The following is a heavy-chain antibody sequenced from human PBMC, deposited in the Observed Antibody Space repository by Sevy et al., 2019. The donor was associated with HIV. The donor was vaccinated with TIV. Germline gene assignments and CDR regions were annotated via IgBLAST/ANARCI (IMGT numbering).Heavy chain of an antibody. Sequence: GGSLRLSCAVSGFAVSDNCMSWVRQSPGKGLEWVSVIFSGGRTSYADSVKGRFTVSRDGSKNTLYLQMDNLRAEDTATYYCARYRVVHNDYIFVAYYYGMDVWGQGTTVTVSS. CDR1: GFAVSDNC. CDR2: IFSGGRT. CDR3: ARYRVVHNDYIFVAYYYGMDV. D-gene: IGHD4-4*01. J-gene: IGHJ6*02. V-gene: IGHV3-53*01.